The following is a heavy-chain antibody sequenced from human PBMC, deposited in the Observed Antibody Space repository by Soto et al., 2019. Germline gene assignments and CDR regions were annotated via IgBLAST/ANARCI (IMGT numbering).Heavy chain of an antibody. CDR1: AFTFSSYG. CDR2: IWYDGSNK. D-gene: IGHD5-18*01. J-gene: IGHJ6*02. V-gene: IGHV3-33*01. CDR3: ARDPEAGYSYGYFDSYGMDV. Sequence: QVRLVESGGGVVQPGRSLRVSCAASAFTFSSYGMHWVRQAPGKGLEWVAVIWYDGSNKYYADSVKGRFTISRDNSKNTLFLQMYSLRAEDTAVYYCARDPEAGYSYGYFDSYGMDVWGQGTTVTVSS.